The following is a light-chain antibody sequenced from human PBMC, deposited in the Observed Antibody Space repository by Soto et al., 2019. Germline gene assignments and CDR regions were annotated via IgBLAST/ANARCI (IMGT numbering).Light chain of an antibody. V-gene: IGKV1-39*01. CDR3: QQTYTAVS. CDR2: GAF. J-gene: IGKJ3*01. CDR1: QFISKY. Sequence: DIQMTQSPSSLSASVGDRVTITCRAGQFISKYLNWYQQKPGKAPKLLIFGAFNLEGGVPSRFSGSGSGTEFTLTSSGLLPDDFATYLCQQTYTAVSFGPGTTVEI.